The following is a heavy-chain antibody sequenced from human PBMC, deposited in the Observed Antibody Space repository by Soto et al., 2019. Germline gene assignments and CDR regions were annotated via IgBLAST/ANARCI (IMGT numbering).Heavy chain of an antibody. V-gene: IGHV3-23*01. CDR2: ISGSGANT. CDR1: GFTFSGYA. Sequence: PGGSLRLSCAASGFTFSGYAMSWVRQAPGKGLEWVSGISGSGANTYYADSVKGRFTISRDNSKNTLYLQMNSLRAEDAAVYYCAKDEAYGVEFFDYWGQGTLVTVSS. CDR3: AKDEAYGVEFFDY. J-gene: IGHJ4*02. D-gene: IGHD4-17*01.